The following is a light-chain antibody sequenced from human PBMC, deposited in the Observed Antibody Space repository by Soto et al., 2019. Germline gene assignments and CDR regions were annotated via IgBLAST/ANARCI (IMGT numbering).Light chain of an antibody. CDR2: GAS. V-gene: IGKV3-15*01. J-gene: IGKJ3*01. CDR3: QQYNNWPPEVS. CDR1: QSVGNN. Sequence: EIVMTQSPATLSVSPGESATLSCRASQSVGNNLAWCQQKPGQAPRLLIYGASTRATGITARFSGSGSGTEFTLTISSLQSEDFAVYYCQQYNNWPPEVSFGPGTRVD.